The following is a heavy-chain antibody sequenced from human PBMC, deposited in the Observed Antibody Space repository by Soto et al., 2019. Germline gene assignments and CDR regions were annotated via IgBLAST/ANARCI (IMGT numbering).Heavy chain of an antibody. CDR3: ARWAPHLGSGWLEGSYYYYGMDV. J-gene: IGHJ6*02. V-gene: IGHV4-4*02. D-gene: IGHD6-19*01. CDR1: GGSISSSNW. CDR2: IYHSGST. Sequence: SETLSLTCAVSGGSISSSNWWSWVRQPPGKGLEWIGEIYHSGSTNYNPSLKSRVTISVDKSKNQFSLKLSSVTAADTAVYYCARWAPHLGSGWLEGSYYYYGMDVWGQGTTVTVSS.